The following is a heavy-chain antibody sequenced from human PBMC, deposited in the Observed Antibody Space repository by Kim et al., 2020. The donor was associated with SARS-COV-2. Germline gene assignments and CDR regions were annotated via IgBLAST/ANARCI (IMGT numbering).Heavy chain of an antibody. CDR3: ASRITISGVPIRRYFDL. Sequence: VGGRFTISRDNAKNPLYLQMNSLGAEDTAVYYCASRITISGVPIRRYFDLWGRGTLVTVSS. D-gene: IGHD3-3*01. V-gene: IGHV3-11*06. J-gene: IGHJ2*01.